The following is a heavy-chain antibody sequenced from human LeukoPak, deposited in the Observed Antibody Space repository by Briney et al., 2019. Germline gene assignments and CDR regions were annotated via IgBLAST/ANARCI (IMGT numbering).Heavy chain of an antibody. V-gene: IGHV3-30*03. Sequence: GGSLRLSCAASGFTFSSYGMHWVRQAPGKGLEWVAVISYDGSNKYYADSVEGRFTIPRDNSKNTLYLQMNSLRAEDTAVYYCARHSSSSLDAFDIWGQGTMVTVSS. CDR2: ISYDGSNK. CDR3: ARHSSSSLDAFDI. CDR1: GFTFSSYG. D-gene: IGHD6-13*01. J-gene: IGHJ3*02.